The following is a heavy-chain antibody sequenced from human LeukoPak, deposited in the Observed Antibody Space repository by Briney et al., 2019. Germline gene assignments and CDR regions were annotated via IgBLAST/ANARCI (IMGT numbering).Heavy chain of an antibody. CDR1: GFTFDNYA. CDR3: ARGPSGYHNT. J-gene: IGHJ4*02. V-gene: IGHV3-9*01. D-gene: IGHD5-12*01. Sequence: GGSLRLSCAASGFTFDNYAMHWVRQAPGKGLEWVSGISWNSGSIAYADSVKGRFTISRDNSKNTLYLQMNSLRAEDTAVYYCARGPSGYHNTGGQGTLVTVSS. CDR2: ISWNSGSI.